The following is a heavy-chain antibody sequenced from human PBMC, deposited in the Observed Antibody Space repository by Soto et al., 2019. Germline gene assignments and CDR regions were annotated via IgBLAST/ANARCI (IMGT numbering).Heavy chain of an antibody. D-gene: IGHD5-12*01. CDR1: GYTFTSDG. Sequence: ASVKVACKGSGYTFTSDGVTWVRQAPGQGLEWMGWISGHNGNTNYAQKFQGRVTTTTDTSTTTVYMELRSLRSDDTAVYYCARDYGGYGTFDYWGQGTLVTVSS. V-gene: IGHV1-18*01. CDR3: ARDYGGYGTFDY. J-gene: IGHJ4*02. CDR2: ISGHNGNT.